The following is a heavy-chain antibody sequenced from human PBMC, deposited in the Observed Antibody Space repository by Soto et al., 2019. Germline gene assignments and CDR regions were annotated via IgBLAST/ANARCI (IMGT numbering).Heavy chain of an antibody. CDR3: AREKVTGIAARDYYCYYMDV. Sequence: QVQLVQSGAEVKKPGASVKVSCKASGYTFTSYGISWVRQAPGQGLEWMGWISAYNGNTNYAQKLQGRVTMTTDTSTSTAYMELRSLRSDDTAVYYWAREKVTGIAARDYYCYYMDVWGKGTTVTVSS. J-gene: IGHJ6*03. CDR1: GYTFTSYG. V-gene: IGHV1-18*01. CDR2: ISAYNGNT. D-gene: IGHD6-6*01.